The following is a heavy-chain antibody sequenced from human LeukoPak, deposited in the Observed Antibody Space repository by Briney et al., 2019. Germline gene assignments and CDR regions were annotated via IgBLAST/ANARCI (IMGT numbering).Heavy chain of an antibody. CDR2: FSYNVHS. CDR1: GGSVSSSNYY. J-gene: IGHJ4*02. V-gene: IGHV4-61*01. CDR3: ARVSVAGTGPDY. Sequence: PWETLSLTCTVSGGSVSSSNYYWSWIRQPPGKGLEWVGFFSYNVHSDYNPSLKSRVTISVDTSKNQFSLRLSSVTAADTAIYYCARVSVAGTGPDYWGQGTLVTVSS. D-gene: IGHD6-13*01.